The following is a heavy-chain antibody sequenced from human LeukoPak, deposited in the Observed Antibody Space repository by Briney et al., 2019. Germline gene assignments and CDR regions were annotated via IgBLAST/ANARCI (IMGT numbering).Heavy chain of an antibody. J-gene: IGHJ4*02. D-gene: IGHD2-2*03. Sequence: GGSLRLSCTASGFTFDHFAMHWVRQGPGKGLEWVSLISGDGADTYYADSVKGRFTIPRDNTENSLYLQISSLRSEDTALYYCAKDWMGFYLDSWGQGTTVTVS. V-gene: IGHV3-43*02. CDR3: AKDWMGFYLDS. CDR2: ISGDGADT. CDR1: GFTFDHFA.